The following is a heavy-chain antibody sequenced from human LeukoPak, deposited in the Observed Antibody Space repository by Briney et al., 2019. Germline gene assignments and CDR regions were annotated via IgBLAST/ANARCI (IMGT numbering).Heavy chain of an antibody. J-gene: IGHJ3*02. CDR3: ARSSGWSKGALDI. D-gene: IGHD6-19*01. CDR2: IYYSGST. CDR1: GGSISSYY. Sequence: SETLSLTCTVSGGSISSYYWSWIRQPPGKGLEWIGYIYYSGSTNYNPSLKSRVTISVDTSKNQFSLKLSSVTAADTAVYYCARSSGWSKGALDIWGQGTMVTVSS. V-gene: IGHV4-59*01.